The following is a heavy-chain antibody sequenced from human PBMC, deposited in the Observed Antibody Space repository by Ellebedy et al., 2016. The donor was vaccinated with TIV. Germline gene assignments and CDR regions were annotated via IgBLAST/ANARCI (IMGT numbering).Heavy chain of an antibody. CDR1: GYRFTSYW. D-gene: IGHD6-19*01. CDR2: IYPGDSDT. J-gene: IGHJ4*02. V-gene: IGHV5-51*01. CDR3: ARVGNGWKSGFHF. Sequence: PGGSLRLSCQGSGYRFTSYWIGWVRQMPGKGLEWMGIIYPGDSDTRYSPAFQGQVTMSADKSTNTAYLQWESLKASDTAMYYCARVGNGWKSGFHFWGQGTLVTVSS.